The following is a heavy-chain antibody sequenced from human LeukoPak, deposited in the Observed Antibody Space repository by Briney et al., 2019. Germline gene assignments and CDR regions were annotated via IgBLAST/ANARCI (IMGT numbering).Heavy chain of an antibody. D-gene: IGHD4-17*01. CDR2: LYYGVST. Sequence: GSLGTSFVVLGFNLRGHYISWFRPAPGKGLEWVSVLYYGVSTFYKDSVKGRFTTSGDNFKNTVYLQMNSLRAEDTAVYYCARGRQNYGDYPYWGQGTLVTVSS. CDR1: GFNLRGHY. CDR3: ARGRQNYGDYPY. V-gene: IGHV3-53*01. J-gene: IGHJ4*02.